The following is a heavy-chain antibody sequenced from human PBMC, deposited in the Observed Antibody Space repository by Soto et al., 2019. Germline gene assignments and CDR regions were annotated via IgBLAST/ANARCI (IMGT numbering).Heavy chain of an antibody. Sequence: EVQLVESGGGLVQPGGSLRLSCAASGFTVSSNYMSWVRQAPGKGLEWVSVIYSGGSTYYADSVKGRFTISRHNSKNTLYIQMNSLRAEDTAVYYCARVTVVVAATPFGYFDYWGQGTMVTVSS. V-gene: IGHV3-53*04. CDR2: IYSGGST. CDR1: GFTVSSNY. J-gene: IGHJ4*02. D-gene: IGHD2-15*01. CDR3: ARVTVVVAATPFGYFDY.